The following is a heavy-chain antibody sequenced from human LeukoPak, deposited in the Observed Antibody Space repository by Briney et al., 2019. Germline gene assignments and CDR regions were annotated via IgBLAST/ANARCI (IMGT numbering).Heavy chain of an antibody. Sequence: ASVKVSCKASGYTFTSYGISWVRQAPGQGLEWMGWISAYNGNTNYAQKLQGRVTMTTDTSTSTAYMELRSLRSDDTAVSYSARGARGYSFSPRGPYYFDYWGQGTLVTVSS. J-gene: IGHJ4*02. CDR2: ISAYNGNT. CDR3: ARGARGYSFSPRGPYYFDY. CDR1: GYTFTSYG. V-gene: IGHV1-18*01. D-gene: IGHD5-18*01.